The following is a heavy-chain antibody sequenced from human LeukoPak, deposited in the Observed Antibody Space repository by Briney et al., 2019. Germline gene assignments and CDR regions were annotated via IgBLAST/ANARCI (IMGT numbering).Heavy chain of an antibody. CDR2: IYYSGST. V-gene: IGHV4-59*01. J-gene: IGHJ3*02. CDR1: GGSISSYY. CDR3: ARDRAVEMATIQEGFDI. D-gene: IGHD5-24*01. Sequence: PSETLSLTCTVSGGSISSYYWSWIRQPPGKGLEWLGYIYYSGSTNYNPSLKSRVTISVDTSKNQFSLKLSSVTAADTAVYYCARDRAVEMATIQEGFDIWGQGTMVTVSS.